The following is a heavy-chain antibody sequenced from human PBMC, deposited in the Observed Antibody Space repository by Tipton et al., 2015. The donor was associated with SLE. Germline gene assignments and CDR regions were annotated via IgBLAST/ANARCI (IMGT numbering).Heavy chain of an antibody. CDR1: GFTFSSYW. D-gene: IGHD1-26*01. Sequence: SLRLSCAASGFTFSSYWMSWVRQAPGKGLEWVANIKQDGSEKYYVDSVKGRFTISRDNAKNSLYLQMNSLRAEDTAVYYCAREGIVGATPYFDYWGQGTLVTVSS. J-gene: IGHJ4*02. CDR3: AREGIVGATPYFDY. CDR2: IKQDGSEK. V-gene: IGHV3-7*01.